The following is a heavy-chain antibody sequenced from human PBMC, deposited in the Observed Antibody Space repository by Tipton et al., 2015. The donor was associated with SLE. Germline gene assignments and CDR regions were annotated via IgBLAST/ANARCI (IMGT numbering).Heavy chain of an antibody. Sequence: TLSLTCTVSGDSISSYYWSWIRLHPGRGLEWIAYVHYSESAKYNPSLQSRVTTSVDTSKNQFSLKLTSVTAADTAVYYCARGAYCGGDCYETWGQGTLVTVSS. CDR3: ARGAYCGGDCYET. CDR2: VHYSESA. D-gene: IGHD2-21*02. V-gene: IGHV4-59*01. J-gene: IGHJ5*02. CDR1: GDSISSYY.